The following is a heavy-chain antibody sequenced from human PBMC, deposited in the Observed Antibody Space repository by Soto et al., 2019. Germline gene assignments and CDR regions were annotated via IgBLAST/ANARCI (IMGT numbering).Heavy chain of an antibody. CDR1: GFTFSSCW. D-gene: IGHD3-3*01. CDR2: IKSDGSST. V-gene: IGHV3-74*01. CDR3: PKRGLLSDFWSGYRSPEYYYYGMHX. Sequence: VGSLRLSCAASGFTFSSCWMHWVRQAPGKGLVRVSRIKSDGSSTSYADSVKGRVTISRDNANNTLYLQMNSLRAEDKAVYYCPKRGLLSDFWSGYRSPEYYYYGMHXWGQGTKVTVS. J-gene: IGHJ6*02.